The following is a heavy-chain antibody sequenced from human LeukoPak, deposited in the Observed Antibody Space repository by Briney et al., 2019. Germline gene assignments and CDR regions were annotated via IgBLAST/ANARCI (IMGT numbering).Heavy chain of an antibody. Sequence: PGGSLRPSCAASGFTFSTYGMHWVRQAPGKGLEWVAFIHYDGGNEYNRDFVKGRFTISRDNSKNTLYLQMNSLRPEDTAVYYCARGLPSSTRTYNWFDPWGPGTLVTVSS. J-gene: IGHJ5*02. D-gene: IGHD2-2*01. CDR1: GFTFSTYG. CDR2: IHYDGGNE. V-gene: IGHV3-30*02. CDR3: ARGLPSSTRTYNWFDP.